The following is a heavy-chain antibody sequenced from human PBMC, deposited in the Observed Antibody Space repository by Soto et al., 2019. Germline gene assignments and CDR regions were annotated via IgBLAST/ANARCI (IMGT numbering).Heavy chain of an antibody. Sequence: GGSLRLSCDASGFSFSDYYMTWIRQAPGKGLEWVSFISSGRSPYASHGDSVKGRFTISRDNDKKSLYLQMNSLRGDDTAIYYCARTMGTSPFFQIRGQGTMVTVSS. J-gene: IGHJ3*02. CDR1: GFSFSDYY. CDR2: ISSGRSPYA. D-gene: IGHD6-6*01. V-gene: IGHV3-11*06. CDR3: ARTMGTSPFFQI.